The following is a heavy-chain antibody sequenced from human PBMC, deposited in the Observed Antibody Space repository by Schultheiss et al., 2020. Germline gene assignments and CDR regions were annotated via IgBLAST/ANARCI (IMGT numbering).Heavy chain of an antibody. J-gene: IGHJ4*02. D-gene: IGHD2-2*01. CDR1: GFTFSSYA. CDR3: AKDGGYCSSTSCYWFVYFDY. Sequence: GGSLRLSCAASGFTFSSYAMSWVRQASGKGLEWVGRIRSKANSYATAYAASVKGRFTISRDNSKNTLYLQMNSLRAEDTAVYYCAKDGGYCSSTSCYWFVYFDYWGQGTLVTVSS. CDR2: IRSKANSYAT. V-gene: IGHV3-73*01.